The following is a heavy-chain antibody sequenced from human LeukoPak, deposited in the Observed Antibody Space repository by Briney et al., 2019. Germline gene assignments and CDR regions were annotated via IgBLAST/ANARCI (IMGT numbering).Heavy chain of an antibody. Sequence: GGSLRLSCAASGFTFSSYPMHWVRQAPGKGLEWVALISSDGSDKKYADSVKGRFTISRDNAKNSLYLQMNSLRAEDTAVYYCARRRSGYGDPWGQGTLVTVSS. J-gene: IGHJ5*02. V-gene: IGHV3-30-3*01. CDR1: GFTFSSYP. D-gene: IGHD5-12*01. CDR3: ARRRSGYGDP. CDR2: ISSDGSDK.